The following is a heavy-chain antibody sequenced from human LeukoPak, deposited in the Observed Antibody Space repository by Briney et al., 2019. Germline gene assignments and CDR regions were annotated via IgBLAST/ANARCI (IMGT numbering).Heavy chain of an antibody. CDR1: GVTFSTYG. CDR3: ARSIAARPPNDY. J-gene: IGHJ4*02. Sequence: GGSLRLSCAASGVTFSTYGMHWVRQAPGKGLEWVAVISYDGSNKYYADSVKGRFTISRDNSKNTLYLQMNSLRAEDTAVYYCARSIAARPPNDYWGQGTLVTVSS. D-gene: IGHD6-6*01. V-gene: IGHV3-30*03. CDR2: ISYDGSNK.